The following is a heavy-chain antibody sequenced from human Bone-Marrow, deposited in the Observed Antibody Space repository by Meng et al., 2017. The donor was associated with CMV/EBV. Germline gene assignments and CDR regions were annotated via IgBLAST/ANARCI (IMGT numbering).Heavy chain of an antibody. CDR2: INHSGST. D-gene: IGHD4-11*01. CDR1: GGSFSGYY. CDR3: LLYSNYVKY. Sequence: SETLSLTCAVYGGSFSGYYWSWIRQPPGKGLEWIGEINHSGSTNYNPSLKSRVTISVDTSKNQFSLKLSSVTAADTAVYYCLLYSNYVKYWGQGTLVTFSS. V-gene: IGHV4-34*03. J-gene: IGHJ4*02.